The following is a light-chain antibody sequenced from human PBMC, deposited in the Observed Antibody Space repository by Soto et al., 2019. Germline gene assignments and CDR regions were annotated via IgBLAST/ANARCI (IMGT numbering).Light chain of an antibody. CDR3: ISYTVSRSYV. CDR2: SVS. CDR1: SSDIGAYDH. J-gene: IGLJ1*01. V-gene: IGLV2-14*01. Sequence: QSALTQPASVSGSPGQSITISCSGTSSDIGAYDHVAWFQQFPGKTPKLVIYSVSNRPSGVSYRFSGSKSGNTASLTISGLQADDEAYYYFISYTVSRSYVFGPGTKVTVL.